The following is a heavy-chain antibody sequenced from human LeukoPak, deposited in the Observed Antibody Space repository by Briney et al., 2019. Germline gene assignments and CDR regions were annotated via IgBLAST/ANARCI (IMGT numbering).Heavy chain of an antibody. V-gene: IGHV4-39*07. CDR1: GGSITTSTYY. Sequence: PSETLSLTCTVSGGSITTSTYYWAWIRQSPGKGLEWIGSMFHTGNYNPSLKSRVSISVDTSKSQFSLSLSSVTAADTAVYYCARGLAYGGNFNWFDPWGQGTLVTVSS. CDR3: ARGLAYGGNFNWFDP. D-gene: IGHD4-23*01. J-gene: IGHJ5*02. CDR2: MFHTG.